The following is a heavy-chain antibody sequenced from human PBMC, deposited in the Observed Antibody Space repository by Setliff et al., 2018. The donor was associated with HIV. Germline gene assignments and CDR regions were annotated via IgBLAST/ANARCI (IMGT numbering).Heavy chain of an antibody. CDR3: ARGRGSSSSWPIDY. Sequence: SETLSLTCTISGDSISSGNYYWNWIRQPAGKGLEWIGNIYHSGSTYHSPSLESRVTISIDTSKNQFSLKLSSVTAADTAVYSCARGRGSSSSWPIDYWGQGTLVTVSS. V-gene: IGHV4-39*07. J-gene: IGHJ4*02. D-gene: IGHD6-13*01. CDR2: IYHSGST. CDR1: GDSISSGNYY.